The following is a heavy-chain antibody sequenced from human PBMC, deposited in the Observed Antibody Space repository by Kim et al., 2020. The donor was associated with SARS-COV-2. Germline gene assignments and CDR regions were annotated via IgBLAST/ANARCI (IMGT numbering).Heavy chain of an antibody. Sequence: SETLSLTCTVSGGSISSYYWSWIRQPPGKGLEWIGYIYYSGSTNYNPSLKSRVTISVDTSKNQFSLKLSSVTAADTAVYYCARQKAITIFGVVSLASTMDVRGKGTTVTVSS. V-gene: IGHV4-59*08. J-gene: IGHJ6*03. CDR3: ARQKAITIFGVVSLASTMDV. CDR1: GGSISSYY. CDR2: IYYSGST. D-gene: IGHD3-3*01.